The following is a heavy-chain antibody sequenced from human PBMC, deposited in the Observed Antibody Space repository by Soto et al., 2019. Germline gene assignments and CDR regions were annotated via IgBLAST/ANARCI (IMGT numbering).Heavy chain of an antibody. V-gene: IGHV3-23*01. J-gene: IGHJ6*02. Sequence: PGGSLRLSCAASGFIFSNYAMSWVRQAPGKGLEWVSSIGGRGGTTYYAESVKGRFTSSRDNSKNTLYLQMNSLRVEDTAVYYCAKGGDYYYYGMDVWGQGTTVTVSS. CDR1: GFIFSNYA. CDR2: IGGRGGTT. CDR3: AKGGDYYYYGMDV.